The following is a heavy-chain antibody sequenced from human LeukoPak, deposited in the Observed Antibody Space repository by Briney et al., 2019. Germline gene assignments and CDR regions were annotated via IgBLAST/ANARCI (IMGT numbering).Heavy chain of an antibody. V-gene: IGHV1-24*01. Sequence: ASVKVSCKVSGYTLTELSMHWVRQAPGKGLEWMGGFDPEDGETIYAQKFQGRVTMTEDTSTDTAYMELSSLRSEDTAVYYCARQSYCGGDCFQAFDMWGQGTMVTVSS. D-gene: IGHD2-21*02. CDR3: ARQSYCGGDCFQAFDM. CDR2: FDPEDGET. CDR1: GYTLTELS. J-gene: IGHJ3*02.